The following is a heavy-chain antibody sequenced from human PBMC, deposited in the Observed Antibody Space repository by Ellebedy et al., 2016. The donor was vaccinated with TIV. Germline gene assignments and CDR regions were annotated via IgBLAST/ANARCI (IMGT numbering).Heavy chain of an antibody. CDR3: AHTNNWYLPLDY. J-gene: IGHJ4*02. CDR2: IYWDDDK. Sequence: SGPTLVKPTPTLTLTCTFSGFSLSTGGVGVGWIRQPPGKALEWLALIYWDDDKRYSPSLKSRLTITKDTSNNQVVLTMTNMDPVDTATYYCAHTNNWYLPLDYWGQGTLVTVSS. D-gene: IGHD1-1*01. CDR1: GFSLSTGGVG. V-gene: IGHV2-5*02.